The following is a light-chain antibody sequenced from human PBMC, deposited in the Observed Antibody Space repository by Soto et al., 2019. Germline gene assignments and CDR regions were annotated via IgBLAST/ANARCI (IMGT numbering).Light chain of an antibody. CDR2: EVN. J-gene: IGLJ1*01. V-gene: IGLV2-8*01. CDR1: SSDVGGYNY. Sequence: QSVLTQPPSASGSPGQSVAISCTGTSSDVGGYNYVSWYQQHPGKAPKLMIYEVNKRPSGVPDRFSGSKSGNTASLTVSGLQAEDEAYYYCAAWDDSLRVYVFGTGTKVTVL. CDR3: AAWDDSLRVYV.